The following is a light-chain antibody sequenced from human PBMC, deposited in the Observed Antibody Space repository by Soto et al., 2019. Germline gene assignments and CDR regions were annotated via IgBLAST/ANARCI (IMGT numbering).Light chain of an antibody. CDR2: GVS. CDR1: QSVSNNY. J-gene: IGKJ4*01. Sequence: ETVLTQSPATLSLSPGERATLSCRASQSVSNNYLAWYQQKPGQAPRVIIFGVSTRASATPDRFRGSGSGTYFTLTISRLEPDDFALYYCQQYGNSPLTFGGGTKVDIK. V-gene: IGKV3-20*01. CDR3: QQYGNSPLT.